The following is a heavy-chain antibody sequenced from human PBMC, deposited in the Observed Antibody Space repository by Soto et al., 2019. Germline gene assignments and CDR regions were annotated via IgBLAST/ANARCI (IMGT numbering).Heavy chain of an antibody. CDR3: ARETKIVVLPFASTFDP. J-gene: IGHJ5*02. V-gene: IGHV3-30-3*01. CDR2: ISYDASND. D-gene: IGHD2-2*01. Sequence: GGSLRLSCAASGFSFSSYVMHWVRQAPGKGLEWVAFISYDASNDYYADSVKGRFTISRDNSKNTPYLQINSLRLEDTAVYYCARETKIVVLPFASTFDPWGQGALVTVSS. CDR1: GFSFSSYV.